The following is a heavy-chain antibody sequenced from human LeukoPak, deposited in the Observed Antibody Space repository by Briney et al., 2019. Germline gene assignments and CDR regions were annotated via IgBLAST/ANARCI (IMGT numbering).Heavy chain of an antibody. CDR1: GGSFSGYY. J-gene: IGHJ5*02. CDR2: INHSGST. Sequence: PSETLSLTCAVYGGSFSGYYWSWIRQPPGKGLEWIGEINHSGSTNYNPSLKSRVTISVDTSKNQFSLKLSSVTAADTAVYYCASIGCSSTGCYHNWFDPWGQGTLVTVSS. D-gene: IGHD2-2*01. CDR3: ASIGCSSTGCYHNWFDP. V-gene: IGHV4-34*01.